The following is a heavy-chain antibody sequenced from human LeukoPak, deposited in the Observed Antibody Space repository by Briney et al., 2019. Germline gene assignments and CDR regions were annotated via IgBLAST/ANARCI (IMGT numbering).Heavy chain of an antibody. D-gene: IGHD3-3*01. Sequence: PSETLSLTCTVSGXSISSYYWSWILQPPGKRLEWIGHIYYSGSTNYNPSPKSRVTISVDTSKNQFSLKLSSVTAADTAVYYCASRSSIWSGYQDTLYYFDSWGQGTLVTVSS. CDR3: ASRSSIWSGYQDTLYYFDS. V-gene: IGHV4-59*01. CDR1: GXSISSYY. CDR2: IYYSGST. J-gene: IGHJ4*02.